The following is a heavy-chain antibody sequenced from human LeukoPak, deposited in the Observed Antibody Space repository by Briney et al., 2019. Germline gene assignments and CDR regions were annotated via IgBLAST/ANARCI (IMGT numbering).Heavy chain of an antibody. D-gene: IGHD6-19*01. Sequence: GGSLRLSCAASGFTFSSYSMNWVRQAPGKGLEWVSSISSSSSYIYYADSGKGRFTISRDNAKNSLYLQMNSLRAEDTAVYYCAVGAVAGLFDYWGQGTLVTVSS. CDR2: ISSSSSYI. V-gene: IGHV3-21*01. J-gene: IGHJ4*02. CDR3: AVGAVAGLFDY. CDR1: GFTFSSYS.